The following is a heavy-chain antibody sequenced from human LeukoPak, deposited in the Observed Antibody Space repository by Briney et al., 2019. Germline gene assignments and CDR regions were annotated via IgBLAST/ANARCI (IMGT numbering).Heavy chain of an antibody. CDR1: GGTFSSSS. J-gene: IGHJ6*02. D-gene: IGHD2-2*01. CDR2: IIPIFGTA. Sequence: EASVKVSCKASGGTFSSSSISWVRQAPGQGLEWMGGIIPIFGTANYAQKFQGRVTITADESTRTAYMKLSSLRSEDTAVYHCARVGGTNYYYYGMDVWGQGTTVTVSS. V-gene: IGHV1-69*13. CDR3: ARVGGTNYYYYGMDV.